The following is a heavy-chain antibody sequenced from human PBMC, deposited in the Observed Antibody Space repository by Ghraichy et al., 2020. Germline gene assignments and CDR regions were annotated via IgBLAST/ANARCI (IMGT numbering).Heavy chain of an antibody. V-gene: IGHV3-23*01. CDR1: GFTFASFG. J-gene: IGHJ5*02. CDR2: MSAHGGTV. D-gene: IGHD2-21*01. CDR3: VKGETVMIVSPDL. Sequence: GGSLRLSCAASGFTFASFGMSWVRQAPGKGLEWVCGMSAHGGTVEYADSVKGRFTISRDNSKGTVSLQMVRLRGEDTALYYCVKGETVMIVSPDLWGQGTRVIVTA.